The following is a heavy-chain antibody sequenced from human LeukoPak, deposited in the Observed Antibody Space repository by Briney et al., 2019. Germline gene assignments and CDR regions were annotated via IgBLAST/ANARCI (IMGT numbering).Heavy chain of an antibody. D-gene: IGHD4-17*01. CDR3: ARARPRDGDLSQGMWFDP. CDR2: IKQDGSEK. CDR1: GFTFSSCW. Sequence: GGSLRLSCAASGFTFSSCWMSWVRQAPGKGLEWVANIKQDGSEKYYVDSVKGRFTISRDNAKNSLYLQMNSLRAEDTAVYYCARARPRDGDLSQGMWFDPWGQGTLVTVSS. J-gene: IGHJ5*02. V-gene: IGHV3-7*01.